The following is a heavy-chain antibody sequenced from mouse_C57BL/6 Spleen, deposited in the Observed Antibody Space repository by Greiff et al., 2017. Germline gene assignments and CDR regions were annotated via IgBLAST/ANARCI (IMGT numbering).Heavy chain of an antibody. CDR2: INPNNGGT. D-gene: IGHD4-1*01. CDR1: GYTFTDYN. CDR3: ARGELGRGYFDV. V-gene: IGHV1-22*01. J-gene: IGHJ1*03. Sequence: EVHLVESGPELVKPGASVKMSCKASGYTFTDYNMHWVKQSHGKSLEWIGYINPNNGGTSYNQKFKGKATLTVNKSSSTAYMELRSLTSEDSAVYYCARGELGRGYFDVWGTGTTVTVSS.